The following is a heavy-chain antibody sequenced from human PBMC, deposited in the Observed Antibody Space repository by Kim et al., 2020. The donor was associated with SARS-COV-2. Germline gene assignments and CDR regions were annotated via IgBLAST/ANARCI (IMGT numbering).Heavy chain of an antibody. Sequence: VKGRFTISRDNSKNTLYLQMNSLRAEDTAVYYCAKVAGYNLPTRIEYFQHWGQGTLVTVSS. D-gene: IGHD5-12*01. J-gene: IGHJ1*01. CDR3: AKVAGYNLPTRIEYFQH. V-gene: IGHV3-23*01.